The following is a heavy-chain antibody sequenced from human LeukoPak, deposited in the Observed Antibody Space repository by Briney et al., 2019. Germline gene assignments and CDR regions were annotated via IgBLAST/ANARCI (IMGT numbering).Heavy chain of an antibody. CDR3: AKQYSDHLSSIDY. CDR1: GLTFSSYA. Sequence: PGGSLRLSCAASGLTFSSYAMSWVRLAPGKGLEWVSGISGSGDSTYYADSVKGRFTISRDNSKNTVYLQMNSLRAEDTALYYCAKQYSDHLSSIDYWGQGTLVTVSS. D-gene: IGHD4-17*01. J-gene: IGHJ4*02. CDR2: ISGSGDST. V-gene: IGHV3-23*01.